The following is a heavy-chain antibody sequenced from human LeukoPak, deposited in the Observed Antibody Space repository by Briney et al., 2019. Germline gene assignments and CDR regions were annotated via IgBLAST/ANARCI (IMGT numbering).Heavy chain of an antibody. V-gene: IGHV4-31*03. D-gene: IGHD4-23*01. CDR3: ARGPLNYGGNSCFDY. CDR2: IYYSGST. J-gene: IGHJ4*02. CDR1: GGSISSGGYY. Sequence: SETLSLTCTVSGGSISSGGYYWSWIRQHPGKGLEWIGYIYYSGSTYYNPSLKSRVTMSVDTSKNQFSLKLSSVTAADTAVYYCARGPLNYGGNSCFDYWGQGTLVTVSS.